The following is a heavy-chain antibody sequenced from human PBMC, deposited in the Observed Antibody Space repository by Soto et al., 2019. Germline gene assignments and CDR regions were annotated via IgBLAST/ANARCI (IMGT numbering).Heavy chain of an antibody. D-gene: IGHD3-3*01. Sequence: SETLSLTCTVSGGSISSGGYYWSWIRQHPGKGLEWVGYIYYSGSTYYNPSLKSRVTISVDTSKNQFSLKLSSVTAADTAVYYCARDVINFWSGSRAYYMDVWGKGTTVTVSS. CDR3: ARDVINFWSGSRAYYMDV. CDR2: IYYSGST. CDR1: GGSISSGGYY. V-gene: IGHV4-31*03. J-gene: IGHJ6*03.